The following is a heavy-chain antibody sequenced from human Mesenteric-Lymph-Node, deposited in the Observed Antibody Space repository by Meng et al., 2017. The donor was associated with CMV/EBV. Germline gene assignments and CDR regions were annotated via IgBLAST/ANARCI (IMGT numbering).Heavy chain of an antibody. D-gene: IGHD3-10*01. V-gene: IGHV1-2*02. CDR3: ARVRIREFEDFYYSMDV. CDR2: INPNSGGT. Sequence: ASVKVSCKTSGYTFTGYYIHWVRQAPGQGLEWMGWINPNSGGTNYAQKFQGRVTMTRDTSISTAYMELRRLRSDDTAVYYCARVRIREFEDFYYSMDVWGQGTTVTVSS. J-gene: IGHJ6*02. CDR1: GYTFTGYY.